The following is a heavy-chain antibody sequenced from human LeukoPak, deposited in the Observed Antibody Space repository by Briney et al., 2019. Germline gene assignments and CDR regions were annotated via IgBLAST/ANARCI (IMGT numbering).Heavy chain of an antibody. CDR3: ARGRRDGYMLLWEDY. D-gene: IGHD5-24*01. V-gene: IGHV4-39*07. CDR1: GGSITSNSYY. CDR2: IYYSGST. Sequence: SETLSLTCTVSGGSITSNSYYWGWIRQPPGTGLEWIGSIYYSGSTYYNPSLKSRVTISVDTSKNQFSLKLSSVNAADTAVYHCARGRRDGYMLLWEDYWGQGTLVTVSS. J-gene: IGHJ4*02.